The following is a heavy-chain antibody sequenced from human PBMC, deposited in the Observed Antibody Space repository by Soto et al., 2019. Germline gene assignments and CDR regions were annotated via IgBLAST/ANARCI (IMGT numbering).Heavy chain of an antibody. D-gene: IGHD1-20*01. CDR2: INPSGGST. J-gene: IGHJ4*02. Sequence: ASVKVSCKVSGYTFITYYIHWVRQAPGQGLEWMGFINPSGGSTSYAQRFQARVTMTRDMSTSTVYMELSSLRSEDTAVYYCARNVNSGLDLRGQGTLVTVSS. V-gene: IGHV1-46*01. CDR1: GYTFITYY. CDR3: ARNVNSGLDL.